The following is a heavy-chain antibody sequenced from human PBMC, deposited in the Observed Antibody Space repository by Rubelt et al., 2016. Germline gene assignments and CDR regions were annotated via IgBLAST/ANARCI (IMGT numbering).Heavy chain of an antibody. CDR2: GIA. Sequence: GIANYAQKLQGRVTMTTDTSTSTAYMELRSLRSDDTAVYYCASGSEASAFDIWGQGTMVTVSS. CDR3: ASGSEASAFDI. V-gene: IGHV1-18*01. J-gene: IGHJ3*02.